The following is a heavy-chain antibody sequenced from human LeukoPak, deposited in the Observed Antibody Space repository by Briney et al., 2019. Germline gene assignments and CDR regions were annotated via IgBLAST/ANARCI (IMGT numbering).Heavy chain of an antibody. CDR1: GFTFSSYA. D-gene: IGHD6-19*01. CDR3: AREEAYSSGLNFDY. J-gene: IGHJ4*02. CDR2: ISYDGSNK. V-gene: IGHV3-30-3*01. Sequence: PGRSLRLSCAASGFTFSSYAMHWVRQAPGKGLEWVAVISYDGSNKYYADSVKGRFTISRDNAKNSLHLQMNSLRAEDTAVYYCAREEAYSSGLNFDYWGQGTLVTVSS.